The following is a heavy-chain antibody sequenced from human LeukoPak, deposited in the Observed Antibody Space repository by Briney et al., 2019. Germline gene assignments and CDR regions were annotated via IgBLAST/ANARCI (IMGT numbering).Heavy chain of an antibody. D-gene: IGHD6-13*01. CDR3: ARSIAAAGSLYYYYYYMDV. CDR1: GFTFSIYG. V-gene: IGHV3-66*01. J-gene: IGHJ6*03. CDR2: IYSGGST. Sequence: PGGSLRLSCAASGFTFSIYGMGWVRQAPGKGLEWVSVIYSGGSTYYADSVKGRFTISRDNAKNSLYLQINSLRAEDTAVYYCARSIAAAGSLYYYYYYMDVWGKGTTVTISS.